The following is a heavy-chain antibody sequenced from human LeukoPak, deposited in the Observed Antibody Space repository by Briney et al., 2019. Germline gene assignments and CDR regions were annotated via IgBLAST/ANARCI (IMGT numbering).Heavy chain of an antibody. CDR1: GGTFSSYA. J-gene: IGHJ6*04. V-gene: IGHV1-69*01. D-gene: IGHD3-10*01. CDR2: IIPIFGTA. CDR3: ARGLKGYYGSGSYWGYYYGMDV. Sequence: VASVKVSCKASGGTFSSYAISWVRQAPGQGLERMGGIIPIFGTANYAQKFQGRVTITADESTSTAYMELSSLRSEDTAVYYCARGLKGYYGSGSYWGYYYGMDVWGKGTTVTVSS.